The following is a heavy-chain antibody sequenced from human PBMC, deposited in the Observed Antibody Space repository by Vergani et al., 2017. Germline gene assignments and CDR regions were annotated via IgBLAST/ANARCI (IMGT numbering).Heavy chain of an antibody. V-gene: IGHV3-7*05. CDR3: ARGRCSSTSCYSLPYFDY. J-gene: IGHJ4*02. CDR1: GFTFSSYW. Sequence: EVQLVESGGGLVQPGGSLRLSCAASGFTFSSYWMSWVRQAPGKGLEWVANIKQDGSEKYYVDSVKGRFTISRDNAKNSLYLQMNSLRAEDTALYYCARGRCSSTSCYSLPYFDYWGQGTLVTVSS. D-gene: IGHD2-2*01. CDR2: IKQDGSEK.